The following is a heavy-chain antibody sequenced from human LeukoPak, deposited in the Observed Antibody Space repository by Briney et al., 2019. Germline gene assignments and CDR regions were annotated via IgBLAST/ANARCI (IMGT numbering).Heavy chain of an antibody. J-gene: IGHJ4*02. CDR3: AKDFGSIQLRLRGLDDY. D-gene: IGHD5-18*01. CDR1: GFTFSSYG. V-gene: IGHV3-30*02. CDR2: IRYDGSNK. Sequence: GGSLRLSCAASGFTFSSYGMHWVRQAPGKGLEWVAFIRYDGSNKYYADSVKGRFTISRDNSKNTLYLQMNSLRAEDTAVYYCAKDFGSIQLRLRGLDDYWGQGTLVTVSS.